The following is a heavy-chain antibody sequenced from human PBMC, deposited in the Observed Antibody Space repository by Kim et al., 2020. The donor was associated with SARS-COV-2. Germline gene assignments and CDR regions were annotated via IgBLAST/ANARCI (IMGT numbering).Heavy chain of an antibody. CDR2: IYPGDSDA. V-gene: IGHV5-51*01. Sequence: GESLKISCKGSGYNFADYWIGWVRQMRGKGLEWMGIIYPGDSDAKYSPSFRGQVSLSVAKSVTTAYLQWRSLKTSETAIYYCARRRGSSLSWYFDLWGRGTLVIVSS. J-gene: IGHJ2*01. CDR1: GYNFADYW. CDR3: ARRRGSSLSWYFDL. D-gene: IGHD2-2*01.